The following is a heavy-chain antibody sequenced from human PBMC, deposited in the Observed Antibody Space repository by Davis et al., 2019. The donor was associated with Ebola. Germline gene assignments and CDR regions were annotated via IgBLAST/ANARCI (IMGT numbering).Heavy chain of an antibody. J-gene: IGHJ5*02. CDR2: ISSSSNYI. Sequence: GSLRLSCAASGFTFGSYAMSWVRQAPGKGLEWVSFISSSSNYIYYADSVKGRFTVSRDNAKNSLYLQMNSLRAEDTAVYYCMRWSLYSGHDCDLWGQGTLVTVS. D-gene: IGHD1-26*01. CDR3: MRWSLYSGHDCDL. CDR1: GFTFGSYA. V-gene: IGHV3-21*01.